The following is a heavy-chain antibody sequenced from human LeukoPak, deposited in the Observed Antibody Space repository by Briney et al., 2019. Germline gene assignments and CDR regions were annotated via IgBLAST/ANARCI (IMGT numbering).Heavy chain of an antibody. J-gene: IGHJ4*02. Sequence: PGGSLRLSCAASGFIFSNYWMTWVRQAPGKGLEWVANIKEDGSEKYYVDSVKGRFTISRDNAKNSLYLQMNSLRAEDTAVYYCARGDAPGYWGQGTLVTVSS. V-gene: IGHV3-7*01. CDR1: GFIFSNYW. CDR3: ARGDAPGY. CDR2: IKEDGSEK.